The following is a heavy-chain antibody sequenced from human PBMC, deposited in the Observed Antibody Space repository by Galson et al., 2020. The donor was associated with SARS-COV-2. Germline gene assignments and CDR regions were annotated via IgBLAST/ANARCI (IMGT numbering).Heavy chain of an antibody. CDR1: GFTFSDYY. D-gene: IGHD3-10*01. Sequence: GESLKISCAASGFTFSDYYMSWIRQAPGKGLEWVSYISSSGSTIYYADSVKGRFTISRDNAKNSLYLQMNSLRAEDTAVYYCARVRLWSSFDYWGQGTLVTVSS. CDR2: ISSSGSTI. J-gene: IGHJ4*02. CDR3: ARVRLWSSFDY. V-gene: IGHV3-11*04.